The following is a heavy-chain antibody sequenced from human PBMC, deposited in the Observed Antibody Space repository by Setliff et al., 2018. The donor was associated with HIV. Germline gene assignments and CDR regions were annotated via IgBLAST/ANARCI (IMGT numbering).Heavy chain of an antibody. Sequence: SETLSLTCNVPGGSISSYYWSWIRQPPGKGLEWIGYIYYSGSTNYNPSLKSRVTISVDTSKNQFSLKLSSVTAADTGVYYCARVSKNLWINFLFESYAFDVWGQGTAVTVSS. CDR1: GGSISSYY. CDR3: ARVSKNLWINFLFESYAFDV. D-gene: IGHD3-3*01. J-gene: IGHJ3*01. V-gene: IGHV4-59*08. CDR2: IYYSGST.